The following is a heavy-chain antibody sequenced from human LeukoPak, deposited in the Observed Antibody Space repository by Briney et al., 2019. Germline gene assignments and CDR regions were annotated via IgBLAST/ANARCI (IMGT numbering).Heavy chain of an antibody. D-gene: IGHD6-13*01. CDR1: GFTFSSYG. CDR2: IWYDGSNK. V-gene: IGHV3-30*02. CDR3: AKVGHSSSWYGNYYFDY. J-gene: IGHJ4*02. Sequence: GGSLRLSCAASGFTFSSYGMHWVRQAPGKGLEWVAVIWYDGSNKYYADSVKGRFTISRDNSKNTLYLQMNSLRAEDTAVYYCAKVGHSSSWYGNYYFDYWGQGTLVTVSS.